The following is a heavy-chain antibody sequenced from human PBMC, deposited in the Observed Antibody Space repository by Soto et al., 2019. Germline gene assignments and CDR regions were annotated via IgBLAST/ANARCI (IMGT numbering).Heavy chain of an antibody. J-gene: IGHJ4*02. Sequence: EVQLLESGGGLVQPGGSLRLSCAASGFTFSSYAMSWVRQAPGKGLEWVSAISGGGGSTYYADSVKGRFTISRDNSKNTLYLPMNSLRAEDTAVYYCAKDIGYYDYVWGSYRPDSNFDYGGQGTLVTVSS. V-gene: IGHV3-23*01. CDR1: GFTFSSYA. D-gene: IGHD3-16*02. CDR2: ISGGGGST. CDR3: AKDIGYYDYVWGSYRPDSNFDY.